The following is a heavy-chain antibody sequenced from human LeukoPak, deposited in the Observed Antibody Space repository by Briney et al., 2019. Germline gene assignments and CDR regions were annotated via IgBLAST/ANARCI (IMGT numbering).Heavy chain of an antibody. V-gene: IGHV1-18*01. CDR2: ISVYNGNT. J-gene: IGHJ5*02. Sequence: ASVHVSCKASGYTFTSYGINWVRQAPGQGLEWMGWISVYNGNTNYAQKFQGRVTMTTGTSTSTAYMELRSLRSDDTAVYFCAMSFCSSTSCYDSQYNWFDPWGQGTLVTVSS. CDR1: GYTFTSYG. CDR3: AMSFCSSTSCYDSQYNWFDP. D-gene: IGHD2-2*01.